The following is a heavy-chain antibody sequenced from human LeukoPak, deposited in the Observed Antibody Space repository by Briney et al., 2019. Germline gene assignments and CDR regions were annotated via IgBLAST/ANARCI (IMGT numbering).Heavy chain of an antibody. D-gene: IGHD3-22*01. CDR3: ARDHPYYDSSGYYRQGTNWFDP. J-gene: IGHJ5*02. V-gene: IGHV1-69*01. CDR2: IIPIFGTA. Sequence: ASVKVSCKASGATFSSYAISWVRQAPGQGLEWMGGIIPIFGTANYAQKFQGRVTITADESTSTAYMELSSLRSEDTAVYYCARDHPYYDSSGYYRQGTNWFDPWGQGTLVTVSS. CDR1: GATFSSYA.